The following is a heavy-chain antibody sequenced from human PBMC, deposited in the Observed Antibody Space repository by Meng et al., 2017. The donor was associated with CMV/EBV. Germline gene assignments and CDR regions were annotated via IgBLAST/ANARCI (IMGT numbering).Heavy chain of an antibody. J-gene: IGHJ6*02. D-gene: IGHD6-13*01. CDR1: GFTFSSYA. CDR2: ISGSGGST. V-gene: IGHV3-23*01. Sequence: GGSLRLSCAASGFTFSSYAMSWVRQAPGKGLEWVSAISGSGGSTYYADSVKGRFTISRDNSKNTLYLQMNSLGAEDTAVYYCAKDLDSSSWNYYYYGMDVWGQGTTVTVSS. CDR3: AKDLDSSSWNYYYYGMDV.